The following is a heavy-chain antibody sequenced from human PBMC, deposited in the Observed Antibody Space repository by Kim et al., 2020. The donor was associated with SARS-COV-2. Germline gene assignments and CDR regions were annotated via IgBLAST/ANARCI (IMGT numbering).Heavy chain of an antibody. Sequence: GRMDPHSGNTSYAQKFQGRVTMTRNTTIRTAYMELSSLRSEDTAVYYCARDSPSPGTDYYGSGSYGFDPWGQGTLVTVSS. D-gene: IGHD3-10*01. J-gene: IGHJ5*02. V-gene: IGHV1-8*01. CDR2: MDPHSGNT. CDR3: ARDSPSPGTDYYGSGSYGFDP.